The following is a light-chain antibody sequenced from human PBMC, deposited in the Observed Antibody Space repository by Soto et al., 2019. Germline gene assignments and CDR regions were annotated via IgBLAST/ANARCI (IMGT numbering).Light chain of an antibody. CDR2: GAS. Sequence: EIVMTQSPATLSVSPGERATLSCRASQNIISNLAWYQQEPGQAPRLLIYGASTRATGIPARFSGSGSGTEFTLTISRLEPEDFAVYYCQQYGSSSITFGQGTRLEIK. V-gene: IGKV3-15*01. CDR1: QNIISN. J-gene: IGKJ5*01. CDR3: QQYGSSSIT.